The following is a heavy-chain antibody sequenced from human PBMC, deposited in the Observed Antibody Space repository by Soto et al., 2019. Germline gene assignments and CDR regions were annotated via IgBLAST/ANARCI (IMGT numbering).Heavy chain of an antibody. V-gene: IGHV3-23*01. CDR3: AKGIAARLGYNWFDP. CDR2: ISGSGGIT. J-gene: IGHJ5*02. Sequence: PGGSLRLSCAASGFTFSSYAMSWVRQAPGKGLEWVSAISGSGGITYYADSVKGRFTISRDNSKNTLYLQMISLRAEDAAVYYCAKGIAARLGYNWFDPWGQGTLVTISS. D-gene: IGHD6-6*01. CDR1: GFTFSSYA.